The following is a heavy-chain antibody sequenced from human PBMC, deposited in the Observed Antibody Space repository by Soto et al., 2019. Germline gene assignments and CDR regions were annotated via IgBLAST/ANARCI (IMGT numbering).Heavy chain of an antibody. D-gene: IGHD2-15*01. J-gene: IGHJ4*02. CDR2: IYYSGST. CDR1: GGSISSSSYY. V-gene: IGHV4-39*01. CDR3: ARWVWGYCSGGSCYSNYFFYY. Sequence: ETLSLTCTVSGGSISSSSYYWGWIRQPPGKGLEWIGSIYYSGSTYYNPSLKSRVTISVDTSKNQFSLKLSSVTAADTAVYYCARWVWGYCSGGSCYSNYFFYYWGQGTLVPGSS.